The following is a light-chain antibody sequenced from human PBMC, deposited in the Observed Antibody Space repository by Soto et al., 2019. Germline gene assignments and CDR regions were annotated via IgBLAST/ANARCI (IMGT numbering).Light chain of an antibody. CDR2: AAS. J-gene: IGKJ3*01. V-gene: IGKV1-39*01. CDR3: QQSYSTPGGIT. Sequence: DIQMTQSPSSLSASVGDRVTITCRASQSISSYLNWYQQKPGKAPKLLIYAASSLQSGVPSRFSGSGSGTDFTLTISSLQPEDFATYYCQQSYSTPGGITFGPGTKADIK. CDR1: QSISSY.